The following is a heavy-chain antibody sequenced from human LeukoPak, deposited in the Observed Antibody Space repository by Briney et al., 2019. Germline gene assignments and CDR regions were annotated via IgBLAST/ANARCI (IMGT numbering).Heavy chain of an antibody. D-gene: IGHD3-10*01. J-gene: IGHJ6*03. CDR1: GFTFSSYG. CDR3: ARGPYASGSYGRRGWVHYMDV. V-gene: IGHV3-23*01. CDR2: ISGSGGST. Sequence: GGTLRLSCAASGFTFSSYGMSWVRQAPGKGLEWVSAISGSGGSTYYADSVKGRFTISRDNAKNSLYLQMNSLRAEDTAVYYCARGPYASGSYGRRGWVHYMDVWGKGTTVTISS.